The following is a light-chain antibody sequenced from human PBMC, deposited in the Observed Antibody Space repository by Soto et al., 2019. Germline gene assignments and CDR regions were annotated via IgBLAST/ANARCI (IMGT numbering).Light chain of an antibody. CDR2: DVN. V-gene: IGLV2-14*01. J-gene: IGLJ1*01. Sequence: QSALTQPASVSGSPGQSITISCTGTSSDVGGYNFVSWYQQHPGKAPKLMIYDVNTRPSGVSNRFSGPKSGNTASLTISGLQAKDEADYYCSSYTSSSTLVFGTGTKVTVL. CDR1: SSDVGGYNF. CDR3: SSYTSSSTLV.